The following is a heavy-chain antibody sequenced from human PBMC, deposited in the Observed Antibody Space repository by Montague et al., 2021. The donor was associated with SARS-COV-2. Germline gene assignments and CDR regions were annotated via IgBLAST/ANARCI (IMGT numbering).Heavy chain of an antibody. CDR1: GFTFSSYT. V-gene: IGHV3-21*01. CDR2: ISSSSSYI. D-gene: IGHD1-26*01. CDR3: ARVGIYYYYGMDV. J-gene: IGHJ6*02. Sequence: SLRLSCAASGFTFSSYTINLVRQAPGKGLEWVSSISSSSSYISYSDLLKVRFTISRDNAKNSLYLQMNSLRAEDTAVYYCARVGIYYYYGMDVWGQGTTVTVSS.